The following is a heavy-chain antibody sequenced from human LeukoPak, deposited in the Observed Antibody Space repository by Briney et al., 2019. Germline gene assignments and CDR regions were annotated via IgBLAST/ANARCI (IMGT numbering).Heavy chain of an antibody. CDR3: ARGRGYCVGASCRNWFDP. J-gene: IGHJ5*02. V-gene: IGHV1-69*13. Sequence: SVKVSCKASGGPFSSYAISWVRQAPGQGLEWMGGIIPIFGTANYAQKFQGRVTITADESTSTAYMELSSLRSEDTAVYYCARGRGYCVGASCRNWFDPWGQGTLVTVSS. CDR2: IIPIFGTA. D-gene: IGHD2-15*01. CDR1: GGPFSSYA.